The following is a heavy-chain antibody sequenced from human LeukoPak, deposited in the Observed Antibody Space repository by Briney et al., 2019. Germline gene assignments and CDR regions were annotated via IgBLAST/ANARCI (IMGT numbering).Heavy chain of an antibody. J-gene: IGHJ6*02. D-gene: IGHD6-6*01. CDR3: ASTRSSSSFYYGMDV. V-gene: IGHV3-53*01. Sequence: GGSLRLSCAASGFTFRDYYMSWVRQAPGKGLEWVSVIYSGGSTYYADSVKGRFTISRDNSKNTLYLQMNSLRAEDTAVYYCASTRSSSSFYYGMDVWGQGTTVTVSS. CDR1: GFTFRDYY. CDR2: IYSGGST.